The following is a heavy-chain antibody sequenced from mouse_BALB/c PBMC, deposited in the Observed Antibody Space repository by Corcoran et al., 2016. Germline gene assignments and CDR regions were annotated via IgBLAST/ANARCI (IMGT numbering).Heavy chain of an antibody. D-gene: IGHD1-1*01. CDR2: INSDVSAI. Sequence: EVQLLETGGGLVQPGGSRGLSCEGSGFTFSGFWMSWVRQTPGKTLEWIGDINSDVSAINYAQSLKERFTIFRDNDKSTLDLQMSNVRSEDTATYFCMRYGSSYWYFDVWGAGTTVTVSS. J-gene: IGHJ1*01. CDR1: GFTFSGFW. V-gene: IGHV11-2*02. CDR3: MRYGSSYWYFDV.